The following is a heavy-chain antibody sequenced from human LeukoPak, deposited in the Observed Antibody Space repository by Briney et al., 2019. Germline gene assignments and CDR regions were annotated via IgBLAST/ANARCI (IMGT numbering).Heavy chain of an antibody. Sequence: ASVKVSCKASGYTFTSYYMHWVRQAPGQGLEWMGIINPGGGSTIYAQKFQGRVTMTRDMSTSTDYMELSSLRSEDTAIYYCARDNSVGDNAWWFDPWGQGTLVTVSS. D-gene: IGHD1-26*01. CDR3: ARDNSVGDNAWWFDP. V-gene: IGHV1-46*01. J-gene: IGHJ5*02. CDR1: GYTFTSYY. CDR2: INPGGGST.